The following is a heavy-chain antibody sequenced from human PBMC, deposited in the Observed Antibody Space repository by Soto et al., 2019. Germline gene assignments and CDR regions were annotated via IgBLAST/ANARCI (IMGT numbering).Heavy chain of an antibody. CDR1: GFTFTSHW. CDR3: ARDRNWNQADY. Sequence: EVQLVESGGGLVQPGGSLRISCAASGFTFTSHWMHWVRQAPGKGLVWVSRMNVDGSTTSYADSVKGRFTISRDNAKNTLYLQMNSLRAEDTAVYYCARDRNWNQADYWGQGTLVTVSS. D-gene: IGHD1-20*01. CDR2: MNVDGSTT. V-gene: IGHV3-74*01. J-gene: IGHJ4*02.